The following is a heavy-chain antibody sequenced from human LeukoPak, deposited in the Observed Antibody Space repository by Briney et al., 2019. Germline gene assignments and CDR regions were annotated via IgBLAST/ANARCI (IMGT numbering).Heavy chain of an antibody. Sequence: GASVKVSCKASGGTFSSYAISWVRQAPGQGLEWMGRIIPILGIANYAQKFQGRVTITADKSTSTAYMELSSLRSEDTAVYYCARDAPSGWELPPDAFGIWGQGTMVTVSS. J-gene: IGHJ3*02. CDR2: IIPILGIA. CDR1: GGTFSSYA. V-gene: IGHV1-69*04. CDR3: ARDAPSGWELPPDAFGI. D-gene: IGHD1-26*01.